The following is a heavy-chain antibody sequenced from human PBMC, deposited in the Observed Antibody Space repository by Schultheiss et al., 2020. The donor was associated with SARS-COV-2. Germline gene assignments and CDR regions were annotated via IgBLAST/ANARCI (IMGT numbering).Heavy chain of an antibody. CDR2: ISGSGGST. CDR3: AKYGRKAVAGADDWFDP. CDR1: GFTFDDYA. D-gene: IGHD6-19*01. J-gene: IGHJ5*02. V-gene: IGHV3-23*01. Sequence: GGSLRLSCAASGFTFDDYAMHWVRQAPGKGLEWVSAISGSGGSTYYADSVKGRFTISRENAKNSLYLQMNSLRAGDTAVYYCAKYGRKAVAGADDWFDPWGQGTLVTVSS.